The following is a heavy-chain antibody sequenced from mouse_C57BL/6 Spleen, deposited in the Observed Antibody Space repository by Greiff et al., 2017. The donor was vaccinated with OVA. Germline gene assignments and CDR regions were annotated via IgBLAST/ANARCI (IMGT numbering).Heavy chain of an antibody. CDR1: GYPFSSYW. D-gene: IGHD1-1*01. J-gene: IGHJ2*01. V-gene: IGHV1-80*01. CDR2: IYPADADT. CDR3: AKCGYRSSEEFDY. Sequence: VQLQESGAELVKPGASVKISCKASGYPFSSYWMNWVKQRPGKGLEWIGQIYPADADTNYNGKFKGKATLTADKSSSTAYMQLSSQTSENSAVYFCAKCGYRSSEEFDYWGQGTTLTVSS.